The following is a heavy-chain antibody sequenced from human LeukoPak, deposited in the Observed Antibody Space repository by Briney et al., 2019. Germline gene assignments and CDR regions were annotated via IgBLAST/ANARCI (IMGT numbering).Heavy chain of an antibody. CDR1: GGSISSSNW. J-gene: IGHJ2*01. Sequence: SETLSLTCAVSGGSISSSNWWSWVRQPPGKGLEWIGEIYHSGSTNYNPSLKSRVTISVDKSKNQFSLKLGSVTAADTAVYYCARDVSPPLSSGWYERWYFDLWGRGTLVTVSS. D-gene: IGHD6-13*01. CDR3: ARDVSPPLSSGWYERWYFDL. CDR2: IYHSGST. V-gene: IGHV4-4*02.